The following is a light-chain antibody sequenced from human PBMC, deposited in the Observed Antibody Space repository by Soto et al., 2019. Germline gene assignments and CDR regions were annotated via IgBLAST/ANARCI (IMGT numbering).Light chain of an antibody. J-gene: IGKJ1*01. CDR1: QSISSY. V-gene: IGKV1-39*01. CDR2: AAS. CDR3: QQSYNTSWT. Sequence: DIQMTQSPSSLSASVGDRVTITCRASQSISSYLNWYQQKPGKAPKLLIYAASSLQSGCPSRFSGSGSGTDFTLTISSLQPEDFATYYSQQSYNTSWTLGQWTKVDIK.